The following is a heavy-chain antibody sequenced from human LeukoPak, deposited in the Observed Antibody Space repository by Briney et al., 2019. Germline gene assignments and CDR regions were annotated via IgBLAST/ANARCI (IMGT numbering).Heavy chain of an antibody. Sequence: GGSLRLSCTGSGFTFGDYAMSWVGQAPGKGLEWVSSISSSSSYIYYADSVKGRFTISRDNAKNSLYLQMNSLRAEDTAVYYCARDRTGYSYGNPFDYWGQGTLVTVSS. J-gene: IGHJ4*02. CDR1: GFTFGDYA. CDR3: ARDRTGYSYGNPFDY. D-gene: IGHD5-18*01. CDR2: ISSSSSYI. V-gene: IGHV3-21*01.